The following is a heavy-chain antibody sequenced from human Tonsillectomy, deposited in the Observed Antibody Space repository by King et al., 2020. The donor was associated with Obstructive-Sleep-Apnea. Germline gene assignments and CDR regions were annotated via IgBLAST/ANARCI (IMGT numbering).Heavy chain of an antibody. Sequence: QLQESGPGLVKPSETLSLTCTVSSGSISGSSYYWDWIRQPPGKGLEWIGSIYYSGSTYYNPSLKSRLTMSVDTSKNQFSLKLSSVTAAATAVYYCARKLRYFDWLSKGYFDYWGQGTLVTVSS. CDR2: IYYSGST. CDR1: SGSISGSSYY. CDR3: ARKLRYFDWLSKGYFDY. V-gene: IGHV4-39*07. D-gene: IGHD3-9*01. J-gene: IGHJ4*02.